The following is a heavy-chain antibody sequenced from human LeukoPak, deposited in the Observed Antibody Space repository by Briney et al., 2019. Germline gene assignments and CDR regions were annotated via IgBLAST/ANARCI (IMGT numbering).Heavy chain of an antibody. Sequence: RASVKVSCKVSGYTLTELSMHWVRQAPGKGLEWMGGFDPEDGETIYAQKFQGRVTMTEDTSTDTACMELSSLRSEDTAVYYCATGNYGDYVFDYWGQGTLVTVSS. V-gene: IGHV1-24*01. CDR3: ATGNYGDYVFDY. CDR1: GYTLTELS. CDR2: FDPEDGET. J-gene: IGHJ4*02. D-gene: IGHD4-17*01.